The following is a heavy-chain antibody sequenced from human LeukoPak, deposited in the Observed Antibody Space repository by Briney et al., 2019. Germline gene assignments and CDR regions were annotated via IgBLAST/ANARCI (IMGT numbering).Heavy chain of an antibody. D-gene: IGHD3-10*01. CDR3: AKGTGSYYKGVDY. V-gene: IGHV3-23*01. CDR1: GFTFNIYA. J-gene: IGHJ4*02. CDR2: ISGSGGSI. Sequence: PGGSLRLSCAASGFTFNIYAMRWVRQAPGKGLEWVPAISGSGGSIYYADSVKGRFTISRDNSKNTLYLQMNSLRAEDTAVYYCAKGTGSYYKGVDYWGQGTLVTVSS.